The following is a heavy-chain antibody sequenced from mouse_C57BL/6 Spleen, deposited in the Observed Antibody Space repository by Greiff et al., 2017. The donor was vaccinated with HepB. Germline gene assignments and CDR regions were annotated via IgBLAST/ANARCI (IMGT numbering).Heavy chain of an antibody. J-gene: IGHJ2*01. CDR2: INPSYGPT. CDR1: GYSFTGYY. D-gene: IGHD1-1*01. Sequence: EVQLQQSGPELVKPGASVKISCKASGYSFTGYYMNWVKQSPGKSLEWIGVINPSYGPTSYNQKFKGKATLTVDKSSSTAYMQLNSLTSEDSAVYYCARAVGDYNGDCWDYWGQGTTLTVSS. CDR3: ARAVGDYNGDCWDY. V-gene: IGHV1-39*01.